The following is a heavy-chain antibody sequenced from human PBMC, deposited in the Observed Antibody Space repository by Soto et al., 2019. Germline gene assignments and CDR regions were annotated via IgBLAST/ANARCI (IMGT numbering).Heavy chain of an antibody. CDR2: INTDGTNT. D-gene: IGHD1-26*01. Sequence: HPGGSLRLSCAASGFTFRTYWMHWVRQVPGKGLMWVSRINTDGTNTTYADAVKGRFTISRDNAKNTLLLQMSSLRAEDTAVYYCARGYSGTYRVDYWGQGTLVTVSS. CDR3: ARGYSGTYRVDY. J-gene: IGHJ4*02. V-gene: IGHV3-74*01. CDR1: GFTFRTYW.